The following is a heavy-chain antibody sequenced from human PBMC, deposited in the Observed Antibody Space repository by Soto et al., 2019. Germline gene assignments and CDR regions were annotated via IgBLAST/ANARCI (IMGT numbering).Heavy chain of an antibody. CDR2: ISGSGGST. Sequence: PGGSLRLPCAASGFTFSRYAMSWARQAPGKGLEWVSAISGSGGSTYYADSVKGRFTISRDNSKNTLYLQMNSLRAEDTAVYYCARSLAGTMEAFDIWGQGTMVTVSS. V-gene: IGHV3-23*01. J-gene: IGHJ3*02. CDR1: GFTFSRYA. CDR3: ARSLAGTMEAFDI. D-gene: IGHD1-7*01.